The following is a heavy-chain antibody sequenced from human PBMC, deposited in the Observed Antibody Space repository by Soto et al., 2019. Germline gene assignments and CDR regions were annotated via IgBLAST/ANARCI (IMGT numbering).Heavy chain of an antibody. CDR1: GFTFSSYG. CDR2: INGDGTET. Sequence: VQLVESGGGVVQPGRSLRLSCAASGFTFSSYGMHWVRQAPGKGLEWVATINGDGTETYYGDSVQGRFTISRDNAKNSLFLSLNTLRDDDTAVYYCVRARIDYWGQGTLVTVSS. J-gene: IGHJ4*02. CDR3: VRARIDY. V-gene: IGHV3-7*03.